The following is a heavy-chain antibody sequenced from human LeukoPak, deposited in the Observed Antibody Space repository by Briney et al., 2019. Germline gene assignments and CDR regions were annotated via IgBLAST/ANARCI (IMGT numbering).Heavy chain of an antibody. CDR3: AREMATAGPFDY. Sequence: AASVKVSCKASGGTFSSYAISWVRQAPGQGLEWMGGIIPIFGTANYAQKFQGRVTITADESTSTAYMELSSLRSEDTAVYYCAREMATAGPFDYWGQGTLVTVSS. V-gene: IGHV1-69*01. CDR2: IIPIFGTA. D-gene: IGHD5-24*01. J-gene: IGHJ4*02. CDR1: GGTFSSYA.